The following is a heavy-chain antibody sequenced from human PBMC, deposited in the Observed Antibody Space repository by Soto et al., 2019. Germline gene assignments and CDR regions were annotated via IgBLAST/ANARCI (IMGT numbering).Heavy chain of an antibody. CDR1: GYTFTSYA. CDR2: INAGNGDT. V-gene: IGHV1-3*01. J-gene: IGHJ5*01. CDR3: ARALRGAETWFDP. Sequence: QVHLVQSGAEVKKPGASVKISCKASGYTFTSYAMHWVRQAPGQRLGWMGWINAGNGDTKYSQKFQGRLTITRDTSATTAYMELSSLTSEDTAVYFCARALRGAETWFDPWGQGTLVTVSS. D-gene: IGHD1-26*01.